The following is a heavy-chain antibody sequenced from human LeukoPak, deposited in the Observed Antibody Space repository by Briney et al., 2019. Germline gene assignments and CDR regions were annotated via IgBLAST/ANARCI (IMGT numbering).Heavy chain of an antibody. J-gene: IGHJ4*02. CDR2: IYYSGST. D-gene: IGHD1-7*01. CDR1: GGSISSYY. Sequence: SETLSLTCTVSGGSISSYYWSWIRQPPGKGLEWIGYIYYSGSTNYNPSLKSRVTISVDTSKNQFSLKLSSVTAADTAVYYCARGRELTSSYFDYWGQGTLVTVSS. CDR3: ARGRELTSSYFDY. V-gene: IGHV4-59*01.